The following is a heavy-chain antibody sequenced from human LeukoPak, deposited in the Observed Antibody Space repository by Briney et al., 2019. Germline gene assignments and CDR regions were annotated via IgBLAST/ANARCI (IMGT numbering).Heavy chain of an antibody. CDR2: INHSGST. Sequence: SETLSLTCAVYGGSFSGYYWSWIRQPPGKGLEWIGEINHSGSTNYNPSLKSRVTISVDTSKNQFSLKLSSVTAADTAVYYCASRRYYYDSSGYYFAIYYGMDVWGQGTTVTVSS. D-gene: IGHD3-22*01. V-gene: IGHV4-34*01. CDR3: ASRRYYYDSSGYYFAIYYGMDV. CDR1: GGSFSGYY. J-gene: IGHJ6*02.